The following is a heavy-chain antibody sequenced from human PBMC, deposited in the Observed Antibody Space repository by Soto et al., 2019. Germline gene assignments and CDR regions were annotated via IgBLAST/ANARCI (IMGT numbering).Heavy chain of an antibody. CDR1: GFTFSSYG. Sequence: QVQLVESGGGVVQPGRSLRLSCAASGFTFSSYGMHWVRQAPGKGLEWVAVIWYDGSNKYYADSVKGRFTISRDNSKNTLYLQMNSLRAEDRAVYYCARQNIVVVVAATLSNDAFDIWGQGTMVTVSS. D-gene: IGHD2-15*01. CDR3: ARQNIVVVVAATLSNDAFDI. CDR2: IWYDGSNK. V-gene: IGHV3-33*01. J-gene: IGHJ3*02.